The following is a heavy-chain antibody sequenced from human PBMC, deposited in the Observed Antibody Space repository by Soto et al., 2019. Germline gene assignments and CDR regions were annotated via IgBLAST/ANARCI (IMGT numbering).Heavy chain of an antibody. J-gene: IGHJ4*02. CDR2: ISGSGGST. CDR3: AKSDTAMVTWCRIDY. V-gene: IGHV3-23*01. CDR1: GFTLSSYA. Sequence: GGSLRLSCAASGFTLSSYAMSWVRQAPGKGLEWVSAISGSGGSTYYADSVKGRFTISRDNSKNTLYLQMNSLRAEDTAVYYCAKSDTAMVTWCRIDYWGQGTLVTVSS. D-gene: IGHD5-18*01.